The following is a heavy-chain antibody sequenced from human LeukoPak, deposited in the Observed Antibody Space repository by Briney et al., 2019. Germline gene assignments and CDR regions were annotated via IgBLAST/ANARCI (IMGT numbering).Heavy chain of an antibody. D-gene: IGHD1-20*01. Sequence: PGGSLRLSCAASGFTFSSYAMSWVRQAPGKGLEWVSAISSSGSTLYYADSVKGRITISRDNAKNSLYLQMNSLRAEDTAVYYCARRRYNWNAIDYWGQGTLVTVSS. J-gene: IGHJ4*02. V-gene: IGHV3-21*04. CDR2: ISSSGSTL. CDR3: ARRRYNWNAIDY. CDR1: GFTFSSYA.